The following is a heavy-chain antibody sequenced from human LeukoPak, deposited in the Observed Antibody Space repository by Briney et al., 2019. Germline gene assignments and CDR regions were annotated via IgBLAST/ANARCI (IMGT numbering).Heavy chain of an antibody. CDR2: IWYDGSNK. J-gene: IGHJ4*02. D-gene: IGHD3-22*01. V-gene: IGHV3-33*06. CDR3: PKCSTYYYDSSGYYYFDY. Sequence: PGRSLRLSCAASGFTFSSYGMHWVRQAPGKGLEWVAVIWYDGSNKYYADSVKGRFTISRDNSKNTLYLQMNSLRAEDTAVYYCPKCSTYYYDSSGYYYFDYWGQGTLVTVSS. CDR1: GFTFSSYG.